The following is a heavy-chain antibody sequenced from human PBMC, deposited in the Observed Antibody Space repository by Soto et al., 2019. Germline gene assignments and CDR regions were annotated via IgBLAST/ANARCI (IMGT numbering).Heavy chain of an antibody. CDR3: ARGYGTARRWFDF. CDR1: GASVSSGDW. V-gene: IGHV4-4*02. CDR2: IFHSGAT. D-gene: IGHD5-18*01. Sequence: SETLSLTCAVSGASVSSGDWWTWVRQSPGKGPECIGEIFHSGATNYNPSLKSRVDISMDKSKNQFSLRLTSVTAAVTAVYYCARGYGTARRWFDFWGQGTLVTVSS. J-gene: IGHJ5*01.